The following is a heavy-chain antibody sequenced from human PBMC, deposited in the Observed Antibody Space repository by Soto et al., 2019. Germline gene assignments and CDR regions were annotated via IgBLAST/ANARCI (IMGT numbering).Heavy chain of an antibody. J-gene: IGHJ5*02. V-gene: IGHV1-18*01. CDR3: ARDAALEYCSSTSRYSWFDP. CDR2: ISAYNGNT. Sequence: GASVKVSCKASGYTFTSYGISWVRQAPGQGLEWMGWISAYNGNTNYAQKLQGRVTMTTDTSTSTAYMELRSLRSDDTAVYYCARDAALEYCSSTSRYSWFDPWGQGTLVTVSS. D-gene: IGHD2-2*02. CDR1: GYTFTSYG.